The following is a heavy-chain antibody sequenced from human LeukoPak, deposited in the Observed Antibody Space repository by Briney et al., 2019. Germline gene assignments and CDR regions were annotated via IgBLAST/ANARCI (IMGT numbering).Heavy chain of an antibody. CDR3: AKDKGIMVGATLWD. J-gene: IGHJ4*02. V-gene: IGHV3-9*01. Sequence: GGSLRLSCAASGFTFDDYAMHWVRQAPGKGLEWVSGISWNSGSIGYADSVKGRFTISRDNAKNSLYLQMNSLRAEDTAVYYCAKDKGIMVGATLWDWGQGTLVTVSS. D-gene: IGHD1-26*01. CDR1: GFTFDDYA. CDR2: ISWNSGSI.